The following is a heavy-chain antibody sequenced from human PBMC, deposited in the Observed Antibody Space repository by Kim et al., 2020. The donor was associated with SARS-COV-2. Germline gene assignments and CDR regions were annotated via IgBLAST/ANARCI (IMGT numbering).Heavy chain of an antibody. J-gene: IGHJ4*02. D-gene: IGHD2-2*01. CDR1: GFTFDDYA. CDR2: ISGDGGST. V-gene: IGHV3-43*02. CDR3: AKAPSAGRYCSSTSCYVDY. Sequence: GGSLRLSCAASGFTFDDYAMHWVRQAPGKGLEWVSLISGDGGSTYYADSVKGRFTISRDNSKNSLYLQMNSLRTEDTALYYCAKAPSAGRYCSSTSCYVDYWGQGTLVTVSS.